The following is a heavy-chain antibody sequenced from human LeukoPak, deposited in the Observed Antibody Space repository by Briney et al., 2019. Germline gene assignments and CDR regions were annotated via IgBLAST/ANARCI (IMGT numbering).Heavy chain of an antibody. J-gene: IGHJ4*02. Sequence: GGSLRLSCAASGFTLSNYAMSWVRQAPGKGLEWVSGMSGSGGGTYYADPVKGRFTISRDNSKNTLYLQMNSLRAEDAALYYCAKVTSYDTSGHHDYWGQGTQVTVSS. D-gene: IGHD3-22*01. CDR1: GFTLSNYA. CDR3: AKVTSYDTSGHHDY. V-gene: IGHV3-23*01. CDR2: MSGSGGGT.